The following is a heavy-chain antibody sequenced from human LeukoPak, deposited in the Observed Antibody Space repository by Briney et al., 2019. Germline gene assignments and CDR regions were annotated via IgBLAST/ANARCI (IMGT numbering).Heavy chain of an antibody. V-gene: IGHV5-51*01. CDR1: GSSFTSYW. Sequence: GESLQISCQGSGSSFTSYWIGWVRQLPGKGLEWMGIIYPGDSDTRYSPSFQGQVTISADKSISTAYLQWSSLKASDTAMYYCARFGARGYSSSWYAGSLNDNWFDPWGQGTLVTVSS. D-gene: IGHD6-13*01. CDR2: IYPGDSDT. J-gene: IGHJ5*02. CDR3: ARFGARGYSSSWYAGSLNDNWFDP.